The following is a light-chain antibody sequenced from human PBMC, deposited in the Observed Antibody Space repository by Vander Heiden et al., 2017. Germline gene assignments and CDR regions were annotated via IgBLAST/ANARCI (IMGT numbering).Light chain of an antibody. CDR1: QTVATS. CDR2: GAS. Sequence: DIQMTQSPSSLSESVGDRVTISCRASQTVATSLHWYQQKPGKAPKLLIYGASSLQSGVPSRFSGSGSGTGFTLTISNLQPEDFATYYCQQSYSTLYTFGQGTKLEIK. V-gene: IGKV1-39*01. J-gene: IGKJ2*01. CDR3: QQSYSTLYT.